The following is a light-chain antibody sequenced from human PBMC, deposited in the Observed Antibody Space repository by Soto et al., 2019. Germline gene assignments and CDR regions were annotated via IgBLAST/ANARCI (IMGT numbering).Light chain of an antibody. CDR2: AAS. J-gene: IGKJ4*01. CDR3: QKYNSAPLT. V-gene: IGKV1-27*01. Sequence: DIPMTQSPSSLYASLGDRVTITCRASQGIGVYLAWFQQKPGKVPKLLIYAASTLQSGVPSRFSGSGSGTDFTLTISSLQPEDVATYYGQKYNSAPLTFGGGTKVEIK. CDR1: QGIGVY.